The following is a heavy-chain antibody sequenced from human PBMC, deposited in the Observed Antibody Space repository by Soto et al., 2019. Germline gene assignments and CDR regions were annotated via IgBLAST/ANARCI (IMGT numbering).Heavy chain of an antibody. Sequence: GGSLRLSCAASGFTFSSYAMSWVRQAPGEGLEWVSAISGSGGSTYYADSVKGRFTISRDNSKNTLYLQMNSLRAEDTAVYYCAKKGIRITMIVVAPFDYWGQGTLVTVSS. D-gene: IGHD3-22*01. CDR3: AKKGIRITMIVVAPFDY. CDR2: ISGSGGST. CDR1: GFTFSSYA. J-gene: IGHJ4*02. V-gene: IGHV3-23*01.